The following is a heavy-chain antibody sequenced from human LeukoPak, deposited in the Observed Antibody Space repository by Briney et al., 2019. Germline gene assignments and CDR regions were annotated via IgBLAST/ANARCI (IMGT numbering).Heavy chain of an antibody. CDR2: INTNTGNP. Sequence: ASVKVSCKASGYTFTSYAMNWVRQAPGQGLEWMGWINTNTGNPTYAQGFTGRFVFSLDTSVSTAYLQISSLKAEDTAVYYCARDGYPYSSSWYPPPFWGQGTLVTVSS. D-gene: IGHD6-13*01. V-gene: IGHV7-4-1*02. CDR1: GYTFTSYA. J-gene: IGHJ4*02. CDR3: ARDGYPYSSSWYPPPF.